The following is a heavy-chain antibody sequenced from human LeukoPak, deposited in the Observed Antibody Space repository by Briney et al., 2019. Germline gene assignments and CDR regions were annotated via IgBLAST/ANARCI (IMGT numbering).Heavy chain of an antibody. CDR1: GGSISSGSYY. D-gene: IGHD3-10*01. CDR2: IYTSGST. CDR3: ARDFTMVRGVITRGGWFDP. V-gene: IGHV4-61*02. Sequence: SETLSLTCTVSGGSISSGSYYWSWIRQPAGKGLEWIERIYTSGSTNYNPSLKGRVTISVDTSKNQFSLKLSSVTAADTAVYYCARDFTMVRGVITRGGWFDPWGQGTLVTVSS. J-gene: IGHJ5*02.